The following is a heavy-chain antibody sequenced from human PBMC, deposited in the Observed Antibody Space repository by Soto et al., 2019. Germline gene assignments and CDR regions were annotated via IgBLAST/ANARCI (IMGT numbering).Heavy chain of an antibody. D-gene: IGHD2-15*01. CDR3: AKLVVVAATPRGYFDS. Sequence: GGSLRLSCAASGFTFSSYGMHWVRQAPGKGLEWVAVISYDATNKYYADSVKGRFTISRDNSKNTLYLQMSGLRAEDTAVYYCAKLVVVAATPRGYFDSWGQGTLVTVSS. V-gene: IGHV3-30*18. J-gene: IGHJ4*02. CDR1: GFTFSSYG. CDR2: ISYDATNK.